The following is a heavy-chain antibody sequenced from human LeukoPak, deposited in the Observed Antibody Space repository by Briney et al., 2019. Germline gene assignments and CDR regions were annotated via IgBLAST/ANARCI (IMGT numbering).Heavy chain of an antibody. D-gene: IGHD1-26*01. CDR1: GYTLTSYG. Sequence: ASVKVSCKASGYTLTSYGISWVRQAPGQGLEWMGWISAYNGNTNYAQKLQGRVTMTTDTSTSTAYMELRSLRSDDTAVYYCARGSGIIVGANDFDYWGQGTLVTVSS. CDR2: ISAYNGNT. V-gene: IGHV1-18*01. CDR3: ARGSGIIVGANDFDY. J-gene: IGHJ4*02.